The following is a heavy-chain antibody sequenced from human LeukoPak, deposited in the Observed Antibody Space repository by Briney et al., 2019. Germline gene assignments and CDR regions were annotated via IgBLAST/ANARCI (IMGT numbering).Heavy chain of an antibody. CDR2: INPNSGGT. Sequence: GASVKVSCKASGYTFTGYYMHWVRQAPGQGLEWMGWINPNSGGTNYAQKFQGRVTMTRDTSISTAYMELSRLRSDDTAVYYCARDYGDYASAFDIWGQGTMVTVSS. CDR3: ARDYGDYASAFDI. CDR1: GYTFTGYY. J-gene: IGHJ3*02. D-gene: IGHD4-17*01. V-gene: IGHV1-2*02.